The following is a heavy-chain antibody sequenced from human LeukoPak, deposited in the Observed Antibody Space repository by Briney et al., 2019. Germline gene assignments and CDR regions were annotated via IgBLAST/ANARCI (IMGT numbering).Heavy chain of an antibody. Sequence: PGGSLRLSCAASGFTFSSYSMNWVRQAPGKGLEWVSYISSSSSTIYYADSVKGRFTISRDNAKNSLYLQMNSLRAEDTAVYYCATLGGTTIFQNWFDPWGQGTLVTVSS. CDR2: ISSSSSTI. CDR1: GFTFSSYS. V-gene: IGHV3-48*01. J-gene: IGHJ5*02. D-gene: IGHD3-16*01. CDR3: ATLGGTTIFQNWFDP.